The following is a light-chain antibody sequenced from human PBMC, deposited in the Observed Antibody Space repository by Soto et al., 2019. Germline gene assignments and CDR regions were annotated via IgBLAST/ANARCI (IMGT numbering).Light chain of an antibody. CDR3: QQYHSYSWT. Sequence: DIQMTQSPSTLSASVGDRVAITCRDSQHISTWLAWYQQTRGKAPNLXIYKASRLQSGVPSLFSGSGAGTECTRTISSLQPDDFATDYCQQYHSYSWTFGQGTKVDIK. CDR1: QHISTW. V-gene: IGKV1-5*03. J-gene: IGKJ1*01. CDR2: KAS.